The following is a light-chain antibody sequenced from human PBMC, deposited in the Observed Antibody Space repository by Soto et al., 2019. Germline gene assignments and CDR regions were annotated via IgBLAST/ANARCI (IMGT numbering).Light chain of an antibody. CDR3: QQRYNWPPVT. J-gene: IGKJ5*01. CDR1: QSVSTD. V-gene: IGKV3-11*01. Sequence: EIVLTQSPATLSLSPGERATLSCRASQSVSTDFAWYQQKPGQAPRLLIYDASIRATGIPARFSGSGSGTDFTLTISSLEPEDFAVYYCQQRYNWPPVTFGQGTRLEIK. CDR2: DAS.